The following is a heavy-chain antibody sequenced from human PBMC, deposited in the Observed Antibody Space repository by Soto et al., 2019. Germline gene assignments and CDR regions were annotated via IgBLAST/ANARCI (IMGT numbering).Heavy chain of an antibody. CDR2: IIPIFGTA. Sequence: QVQLVQSGAEVKKPGSSVKVSCKASGGTFSSYAISWVRQAPGQGLEWMGGIIPIFGTANYAQKFQGRVTITADESTSTAYMERSSLRSEDTAVYYCARPRRAYCGGDCHSDAFDIWGQGTMVTVSS. V-gene: IGHV1-69*12. CDR1: GGTFSSYA. D-gene: IGHD2-21*02. J-gene: IGHJ3*02. CDR3: ARPRRAYCGGDCHSDAFDI.